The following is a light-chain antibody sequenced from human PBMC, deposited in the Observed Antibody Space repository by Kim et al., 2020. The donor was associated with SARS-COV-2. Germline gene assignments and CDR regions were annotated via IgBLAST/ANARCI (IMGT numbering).Light chain of an antibody. V-gene: IGKV3-20*01. CDR2: GAS. J-gene: IGKJ1*01. Sequence: APGERATPSRRASQSVSSSYLAWYQQKPGQAPRLLIYGASSRATGIPDRCSGSGSGTDFTLTISRLEPEDFAVYYCQQYGSSPWTFGQGTKVDIK. CDR3: QQYGSSPWT. CDR1: QSVSSSY.